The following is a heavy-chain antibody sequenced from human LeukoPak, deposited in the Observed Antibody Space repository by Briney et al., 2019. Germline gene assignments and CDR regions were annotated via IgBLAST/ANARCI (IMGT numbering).Heavy chain of an antibody. V-gene: IGHV3-9*01. D-gene: IGHD6-25*01. CDR2: ISWNSGSI. J-gene: IGHJ5*02. Sequence: GRSLRLSCAASGFTFDDYAMHWVWQAPGKGLEWVSGISWNSGSIGYADSVKGRFTISRDNAKNSLYLQMNSLRAEDTALYYCAKLHSSGWGDWFDPWGQGTLVTVSS. CDR3: AKLHSSGWGDWFDP. CDR1: GFTFDDYA.